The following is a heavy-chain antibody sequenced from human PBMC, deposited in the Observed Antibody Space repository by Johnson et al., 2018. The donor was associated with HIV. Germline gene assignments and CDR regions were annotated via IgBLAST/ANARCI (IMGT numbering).Heavy chain of an antibody. CDR2: ISLDGSVT. CDR3: AKFAVAGFDI. D-gene: IGHD6-19*01. CDR1: GFTFRTYW. V-gene: IGHV3-74*02. Sequence: EVQVLESGGGLVQPGESLRLSCAASGFTFRTYWMHWVRQSPGKGLVWVARISLDGSVTTYADSVKGRFTISRDNAKNSVYLQMSSLTTEDTAVYYCAKFAVAGFDIWGQGTMVTVSS. J-gene: IGHJ3*02.